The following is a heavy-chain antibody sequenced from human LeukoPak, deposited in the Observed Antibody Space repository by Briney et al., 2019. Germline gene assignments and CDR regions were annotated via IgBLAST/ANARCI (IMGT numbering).Heavy chain of an antibody. V-gene: IGHV3-15*01. J-gene: IGHJ4*02. Sequence: GGSPRLSCAASGFTFSNAWMSWVRQAPGKGLEWVGRIKSKTDGGTTDYAAPVKGRFTISRDDSKNTLYLQMNNLKTEDTAIYYCTKTYYYGSGSLDYWGQGTLVTVSS. CDR1: GFTFSNAW. CDR2: IKSKTDGGTT. D-gene: IGHD3-10*01. CDR3: TKTYYYGSGSLDY.